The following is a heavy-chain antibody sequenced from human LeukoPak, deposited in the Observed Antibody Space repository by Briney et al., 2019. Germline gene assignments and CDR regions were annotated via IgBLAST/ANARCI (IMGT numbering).Heavy chain of an antibody. J-gene: IGHJ4*02. CDR1: GFTFNHYG. CDR3: AKDRGVTPIPFDY. CDR2: ISGSGDNT. Sequence: GGSLRLSCAASGFTFNHYGMPWVRQAPGKGLEWVSAISGSGDNTYYADSVKGRFTISRDISKNRLYLQMNSLRAEDTAVYYCAKDRGVTPIPFDYWGQGTLVTVSS. V-gene: IGHV3-23*01. D-gene: IGHD2-21*02.